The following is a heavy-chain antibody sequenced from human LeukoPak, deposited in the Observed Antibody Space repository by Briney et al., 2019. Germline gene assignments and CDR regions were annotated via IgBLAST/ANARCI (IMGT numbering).Heavy chain of an antibody. CDR3: ARSQRALDIVATNGMDV. V-gene: IGHV4-4*07. CDR2: IYTSGST. CDR1: GGSISSYY. J-gene: IGHJ6*02. Sequence: SETLSLTCTVSGGSISSYYWGWIRQPAGKGLEWIGRIYTSGSTNYNPSLKSRVTMSVDTSKNQFSLKLSSVTAADTAVYYCARSQRALDIVATNGMDVWGQGTTVTVSS. D-gene: IGHD5-12*01.